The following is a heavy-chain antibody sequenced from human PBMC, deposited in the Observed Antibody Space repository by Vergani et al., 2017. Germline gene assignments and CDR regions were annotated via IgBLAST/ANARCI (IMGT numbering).Heavy chain of an antibody. CDR1: GYTFTGYY. V-gene: IGHV1-2*02. J-gene: IGHJ2*01. CDR2: INPNSGGT. Sequence: QVQLVQSGAEVKKPGASVKVSCKASGYTFTGYYMHWVRQAPGQGLEWMGWINPNSGGTNYAQKFQGRVTMTRDTSISTAYMELSRLRSDDTAVYYCARHHGSIAAPWYFDLWGRGTLVTVSS. CDR3: ARHHGSIAAPWYFDL. D-gene: IGHD6-6*01.